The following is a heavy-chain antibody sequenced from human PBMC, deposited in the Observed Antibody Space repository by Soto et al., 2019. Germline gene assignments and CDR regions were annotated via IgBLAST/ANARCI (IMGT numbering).Heavy chain of an antibody. Sequence: QVQLQELGPGLVKPSETLSLTCAVSGDSISSYYCMWIRQPPGKGLESIGYLYYGRSANYNPSLKXRXTXSLXTSTNQCSLTLSSMTAADTAVYYCALRSMAVVPEYWGQGTLVTVSS. V-gene: IGHV4-59*01. CDR1: GDSISSYY. D-gene: IGHD3-22*01. J-gene: IGHJ4*02. CDR3: ALRSMAVVPEY. CDR2: LYYGRSA.